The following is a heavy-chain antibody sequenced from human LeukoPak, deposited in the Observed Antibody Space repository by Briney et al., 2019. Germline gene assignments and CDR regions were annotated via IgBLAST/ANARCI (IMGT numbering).Heavy chain of an antibody. J-gene: IGHJ4*02. V-gene: IGHV3-21*01. D-gene: IGHD3-22*01. CDR3: ARGDRRDY. CDR2: ISSSDNSM. Sequence: GGSLRLSCAASGFSFSNAWMSWVRQAPGKGLEWVSSISSSDNSMFYAESVKGRFTISRDNAKNSLYLQMNSLRAEDTAVYYCARGDRRDYWGQGTLVTVSS. CDR1: GFSFSNAW.